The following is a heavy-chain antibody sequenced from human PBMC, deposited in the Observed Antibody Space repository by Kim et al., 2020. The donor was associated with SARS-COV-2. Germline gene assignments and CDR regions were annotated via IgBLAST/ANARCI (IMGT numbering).Heavy chain of an antibody. CDR1: GFTFTGYA. D-gene: IGHD2-2*03. V-gene: IGHV3-23*01. CDR3: MKGGWGWIWDH. Sequence: GGSLRLSCTTSGFTFTGYAMSWVRQAPGKGLEWVSSIDGSDGTTYYVDSVKVRFTISRDNSKNTLYLQMNSLRADDTAVYYCMKGGWGWIWDHWGQGTRV. J-gene: IGHJ4*02. CDR2: IDGSDGTT.